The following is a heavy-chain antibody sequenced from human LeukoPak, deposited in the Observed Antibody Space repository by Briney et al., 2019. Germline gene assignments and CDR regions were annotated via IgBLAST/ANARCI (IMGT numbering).Heavy chain of an antibody. V-gene: IGHV1-69*04. J-gene: IGHJ4*02. CDR3: ATGGKYYYDSSGQFDY. Sequence: ASVKVSCKASGGTFSSYAISWVRQAPGQGLEWMGRIITILGIANYAQKFQGRVTITADNSTSTVYMELSSLRSEDTAVYYCATGGKYYYDSSGQFDYWGQGTLVTVSS. CDR2: IITILGIA. CDR1: GGTFSSYA. D-gene: IGHD3-22*01.